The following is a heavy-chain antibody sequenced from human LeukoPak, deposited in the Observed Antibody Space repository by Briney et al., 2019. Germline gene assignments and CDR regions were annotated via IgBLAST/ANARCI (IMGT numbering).Heavy chain of an antibody. D-gene: IGHD3-10*01. CDR3: ARRGYYYYGMDV. Sequence: GESLKIAFKDSGHRFTSYWISWVRPMPGKGLEWMGRIDPSDSYTNYSPSFQGHVTVSVDKSISTAYLQWSSLKASDSAMYYCARRGYYYYGMDVWGQGTTVTVSS. CDR1: GHRFTSYW. J-gene: IGHJ6*02. V-gene: IGHV5-10-1*01. CDR2: IDPSDSYT.